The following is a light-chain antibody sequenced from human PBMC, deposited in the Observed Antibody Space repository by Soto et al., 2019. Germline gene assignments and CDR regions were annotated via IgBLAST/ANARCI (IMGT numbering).Light chain of an antibody. J-gene: IGKJ1*01. CDR2: GAS. CDR3: QQYNNWPGT. Sequence: IVLTQSAATLSLSPGQRATLSCRASQSVSSNLAWYQQKPGQAPRLLIYGASTRATGIPARFSGSGSGTEFTLTISSLQSEDFAVYYCQQYNNWPGTFGQGTKVDIK. CDR1: QSVSSN. V-gene: IGKV3-15*01.